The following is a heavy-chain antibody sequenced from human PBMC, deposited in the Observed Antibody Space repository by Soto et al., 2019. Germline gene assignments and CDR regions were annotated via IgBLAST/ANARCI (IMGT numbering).Heavy chain of an antibody. J-gene: IGHJ5*02. CDR2: LCYGGET. CDR1: GDSISRSSYC. V-gene: IGHV4-39*02. CDR3: SRRAPEGFDP. Sequence: SETLSLTCTVSGDSISRSSYCWGWIRQPPGKGLEWIGSLCYGGETYYSPSLKSRVIVSVDSSKNHLSLNLSSVTTADTAVYYCSRRAPEGFDPWGQGTLVTVSS.